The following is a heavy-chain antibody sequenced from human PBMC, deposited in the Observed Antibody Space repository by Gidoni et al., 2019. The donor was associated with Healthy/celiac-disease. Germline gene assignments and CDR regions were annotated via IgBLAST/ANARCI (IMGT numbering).Heavy chain of an antibody. Sequence: QVQLVESGRGVVQPGRSLRLSCAASGFTFSSYGMPWVRQAPGKGLEWVAVISHDGSNKYYADSVKGRFTISRDNSKNTLYLQMNSLRAEDTAVYYCAKDQGYYDSSGYYDYWGQGTLVTVSS. V-gene: IGHV3-30*18. CDR1: GFTFSSYG. CDR3: AKDQGYYDSSGYYDY. CDR2: ISHDGSNK. D-gene: IGHD3-22*01. J-gene: IGHJ4*02.